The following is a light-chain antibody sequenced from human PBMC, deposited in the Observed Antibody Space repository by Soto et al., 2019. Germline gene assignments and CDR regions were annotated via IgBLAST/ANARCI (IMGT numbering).Light chain of an antibody. V-gene: IGKV1-9*01. CDR2: AAS. J-gene: IGKJ5*01. CDR1: QGISSY. CDR3: RQLNSYPIT. Sequence: DIQLTQSPSFLSASVGDRCTITCRASQGISSYLAWYQQKPGKAPKLLFYAASTLQSGVPSRLSGSGSGTEFTLTISSLQPEDFATYYCRQLNSYPITFGLWTRLEIK.